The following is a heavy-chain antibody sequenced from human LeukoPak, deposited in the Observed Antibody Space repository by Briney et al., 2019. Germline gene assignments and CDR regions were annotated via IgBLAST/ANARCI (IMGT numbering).Heavy chain of an antibody. CDR2: IKSKAHGGAT. J-gene: IGHJ4*02. D-gene: IGHD2-21*02. CDR1: GFSFTNAW. V-gene: IGHV3-15*01. Sequence: PGGSLRLSCAASGFSFTNAWMSWVRQAPGKGLQWVARIKSKAHGGATEYAAPVKGRFTISRDDSKETVDLQMDSLKTEDSAVYYCTTDPLFTPTELDYWGQGTLVPVSS. CDR3: TTDPLFTPTELDY.